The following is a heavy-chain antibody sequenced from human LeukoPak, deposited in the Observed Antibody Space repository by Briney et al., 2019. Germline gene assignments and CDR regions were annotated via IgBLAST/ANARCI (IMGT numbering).Heavy chain of an antibody. CDR3: ATSGYCSSTSCSYYYYYGMDV. D-gene: IGHD2-2*01. V-gene: IGHV1-24*01. Sequence: ASVKVSCKVSGYTLTELSMHWVRQAPGKGLEWMGGFDPEDGETIYAQKFQGRVTMTEDTSTDTAYMELSSLRPEDTAVYYCATSGYCSSTSCSYYYYYGMDVWGQGTTVTVSS. J-gene: IGHJ6*02. CDR1: GYTLTELS. CDR2: FDPEDGET.